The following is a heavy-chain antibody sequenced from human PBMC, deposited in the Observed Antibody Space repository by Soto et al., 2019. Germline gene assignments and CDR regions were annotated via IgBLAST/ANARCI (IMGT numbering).Heavy chain of an antibody. CDR1: GNSFTSHW. V-gene: IGHV5-51*01. J-gene: IGHJ4*02. Sequence: LKISCKGSGNSFTSHWIGWVRQMPGKGLEWMGIIYVGDSETRYSPPFQGQVTISADKSISTAYLQWSSLKASDTAMYYCASQYCSSSSCYFDYWGQGTLVTVSS. CDR3: ASQYCSSSSCYFDY. D-gene: IGHD2-15*01. CDR2: IYVGDSET.